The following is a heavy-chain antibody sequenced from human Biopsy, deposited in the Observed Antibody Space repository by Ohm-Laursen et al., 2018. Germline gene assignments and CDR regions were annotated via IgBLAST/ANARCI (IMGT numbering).Heavy chain of an antibody. J-gene: IGHJ4*01. CDR2: ISWNSGSI. V-gene: IGHV3-9*01. CDR1: GFTFDDYA. D-gene: IGHD3-16*01. Sequence: SLRLSCAASGFTFDDYAMHWVRQVPGKGLEWVSGISWNSGSIGYADSVKGRFTISRDDAKGSLYLQMTNLRAEDTAVYYCGRSYGIMAAPVHLWGQGTLVTVSS. CDR3: GRSYGIMAAPVHL.